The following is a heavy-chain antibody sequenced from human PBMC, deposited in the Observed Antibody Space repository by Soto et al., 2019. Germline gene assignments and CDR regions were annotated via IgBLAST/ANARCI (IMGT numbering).Heavy chain of an antibody. CDR3: ARGAWDSSSWYGKLYYFDY. Sequence: GGSLRLSCAASGFTFSSYSMNWVRQAPGKGLEWVSSISSSSSYIYYADSVKGRFTISRDNAKNSLYLQMNSLRAEDTAVYYCARGAWDSSSWYGKLYYFDYWGQGTLVTVSS. CDR1: GFTFSSYS. V-gene: IGHV3-21*01. CDR2: ISSSSSYI. D-gene: IGHD6-13*01. J-gene: IGHJ4*02.